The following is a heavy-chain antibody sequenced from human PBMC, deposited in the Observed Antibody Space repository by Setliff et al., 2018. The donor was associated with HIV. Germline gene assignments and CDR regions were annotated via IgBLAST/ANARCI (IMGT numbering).Heavy chain of an antibody. CDR3: ARDLSGYTFDY. Sequence: SETLSLTCTVSGGSISGGGYYWTWIRQYPGRGLEWIGYIHFSGGTYYNPSLPSLESRVTISVDTSKNQFSLMLKSVTAADTAVYFCARDLSGYTFDYWGHGTLVTVSS. J-gene: IGHJ4*03. CDR2: IHFSGGT. CDR1: GGSISGGGYY. V-gene: IGHV4-31*03. D-gene: IGHD3-22*01.